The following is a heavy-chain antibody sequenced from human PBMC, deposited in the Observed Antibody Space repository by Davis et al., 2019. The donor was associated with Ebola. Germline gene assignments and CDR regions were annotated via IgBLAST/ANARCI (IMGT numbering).Heavy chain of an antibody. V-gene: IGHV4-59*01. D-gene: IGHD6-19*01. CDR3: ARVGSSGSFDP. CDR1: GGSISSYY. Sequence: MPSETLSLTCTVSGGSISSYYWSWIRQPPGKGLEWIGYIYYSGSTNYNPSLKSRVTISVDTSKNQFSLKLSSVTAADTAVYYCARVGSSGSFDPWGQGTLVTVSS. J-gene: IGHJ5*02. CDR2: IYYSGST.